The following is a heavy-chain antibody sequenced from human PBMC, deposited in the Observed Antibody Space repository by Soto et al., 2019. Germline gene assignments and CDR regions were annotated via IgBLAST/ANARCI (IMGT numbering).Heavy chain of an antibody. CDR3: ARSGYSYGPNPLLY. V-gene: IGHV4-31*03. CDR1: GGSISSGGYY. CDR2: IYYSGST. D-gene: IGHD5-18*01. Sequence: QVQLQESGPGLVKPSQTLSLTCTVSGGSISSGGYYWSWIRQHPGKGLEWIGYIYYSGSTYYNPSLKSRVTIALDTSKNQFTLKLSSVTAADTAVYYCARSGYSYGPNPLLYWGQGTLVTVSS. J-gene: IGHJ4*02.